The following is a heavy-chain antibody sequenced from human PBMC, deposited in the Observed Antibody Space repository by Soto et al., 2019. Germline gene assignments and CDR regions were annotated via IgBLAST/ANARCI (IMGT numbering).Heavy chain of an antibody. CDR2: VYYTGTT. Sequence: SETLSLTCTVSGDSVSNTNYFWSWIRQPPGKGLEWIGYVYYTGTTDYNPSFKSRVTMSIDPSKNQFSLKVNSVTAADTAVYYCARYRREAVAGYTLDNWGQGILVTVSS. J-gene: IGHJ4*02. CDR1: GDSVSNTNYF. V-gene: IGHV4-61*01. CDR3: ARYRREAVAGYTLDN. D-gene: IGHD6-13*01.